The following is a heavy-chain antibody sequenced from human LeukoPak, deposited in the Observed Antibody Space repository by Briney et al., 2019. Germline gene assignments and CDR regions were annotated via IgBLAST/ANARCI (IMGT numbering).Heavy chain of an antibody. J-gene: IGHJ4*02. CDR3: ADRGDHGVG. CDR1: GFTFRNAW. V-gene: IGHV3-15*01. CDR2: IKSKTDGGTT. Sequence: GGSLRLSCAASGFTFRNAWLSWVRQPPGKGLEWVGRIKSKTDGGTTEYAAPVKGRFTVSRDDSKSTLFLQMNSLTTEDTAVYYCADRGDHGVGWGQGTLVIVSS. D-gene: IGHD3-10*01.